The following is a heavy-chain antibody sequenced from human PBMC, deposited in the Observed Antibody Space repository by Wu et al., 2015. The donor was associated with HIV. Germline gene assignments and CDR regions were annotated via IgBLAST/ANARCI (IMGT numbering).Heavy chain of an antibody. V-gene: IGHV1-2*02. D-gene: IGHD4-11*01. Sequence: QVQLVQSGAEVKKPGASVKVSCQASGYTITTYDFNWVRQAPGHGLEWMAWINPSGGATIYAEAFEGRVTVTTDTSMKTVYMELESLTSGDTAMYFCARDATPITTEFDYWGQGTLITVSS. CDR1: GYTITTYD. CDR3: ARDATPITTEFDY. J-gene: IGHJ4*02. CDR2: INPSGGAT.